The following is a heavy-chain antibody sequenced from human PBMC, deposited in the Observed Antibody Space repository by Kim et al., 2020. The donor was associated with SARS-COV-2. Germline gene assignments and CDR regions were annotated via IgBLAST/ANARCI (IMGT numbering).Heavy chain of an antibody. CDR3: AREQTSGTYIFYVY. CDR2: INPNSGGT. J-gene: IGHJ4*02. CDR1: GYMFTGYY. Sequence: ASVKVSCKASGYMFTGYYMHWVRQAPGQGLEWMGWINPNSGGTNYAQKFQGRVTMTRDTSISTAYMELSGLRSDDTAVYYCAREQTSGTYIFYVYWGQGTLVTVSS. D-gene: IGHD1-26*01. V-gene: IGHV1-2*02.